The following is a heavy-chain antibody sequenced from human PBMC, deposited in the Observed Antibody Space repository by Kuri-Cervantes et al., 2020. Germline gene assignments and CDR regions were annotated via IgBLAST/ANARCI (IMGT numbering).Heavy chain of an antibody. CDR3: ARVLGVPGPLDY. CDR1: GFTFSDYY. Sequence: GGSLRLSCAASGFTFSDYYMSWIRQAPGKGLEWVSYISSSGSTYYADSVKGRFTISRDNSKNTLYLQMNSLRAEDTAVYYCARVLGVPGPLDYWGQGTLVTVSS. D-gene: IGHD3-16*01. V-gene: IGHV3-11*01. J-gene: IGHJ4*02. CDR2: ISSSGST.